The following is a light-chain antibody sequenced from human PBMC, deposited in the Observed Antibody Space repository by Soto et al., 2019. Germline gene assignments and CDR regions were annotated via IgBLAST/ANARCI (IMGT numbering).Light chain of an antibody. J-gene: IGKJ4*01. Sequence: EIVLTQSPGTLSLSPGERATLSCRASQSVRSTYLAWYQQKPGQAPRLLIYGASSRATGITDRFSGSGSGTDFTLTISRVEPEDFAVYYCQQYGNSPLTFGGGTKVEIK. CDR3: QQYGNSPLT. V-gene: IGKV3-20*01. CDR2: GAS. CDR1: QSVRSTY.